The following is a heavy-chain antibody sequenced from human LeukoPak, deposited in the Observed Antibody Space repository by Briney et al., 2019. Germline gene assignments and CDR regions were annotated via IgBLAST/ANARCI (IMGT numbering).Heavy chain of an antibody. D-gene: IGHD6-6*01. CDR1: GGTFSSYA. V-gene: IGHV1-8*03. CDR2: MNPNSGNT. CDR3: ARCGRWYSSSSCDAFDI. Sequence: GASVKVSCKASGGTFSSYAISWVRQATGQGLEWMGWMNPNSGNTGYAQKFQGRVTITRNTSISTAYMELSSLRSEDTAVYYCARCGRWYSSSSCDAFDIWGQGTMVTVSS. J-gene: IGHJ3*02.